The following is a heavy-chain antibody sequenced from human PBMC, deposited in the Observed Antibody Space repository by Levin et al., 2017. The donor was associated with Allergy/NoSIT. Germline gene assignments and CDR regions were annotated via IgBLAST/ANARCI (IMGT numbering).Heavy chain of an antibody. V-gene: IGHV4-34*01. Sequence: PSETLSLTCAVYGGSFSGYYWSWIRQPPGKGLEWIGEINHSGSTNYNPSLKSRVTISVDTSKNQFSLKLSSVTAADTAVYYCARVGRRSGHKGIDYWGQGTLVTVSS. CDR3: ARVGRRSGHKGIDY. D-gene: IGHD2-15*01. CDR2: INHSGST. J-gene: IGHJ4*02. CDR1: GGSFSGYY.